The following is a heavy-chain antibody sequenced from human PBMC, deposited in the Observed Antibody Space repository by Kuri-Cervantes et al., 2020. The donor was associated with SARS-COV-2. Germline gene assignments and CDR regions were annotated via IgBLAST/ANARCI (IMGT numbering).Heavy chain of an antibody. CDR3: ARALWSGYCTFDI. J-gene: IGHJ3*02. Sequence: GSLRLSCTVSGGSISSSSYYWGWIRQPPGKGLEWSGSIYYSGSTYYNPSLKSRVTISVDTSKNQFSRKLSSVTAADTAVYYCARALWSGYCTFDIRGQGTMVTVSS. V-gene: IGHV4-39*07. CDR2: IYYSGST. D-gene: IGHD3-3*01. CDR1: GGSISSSSYY.